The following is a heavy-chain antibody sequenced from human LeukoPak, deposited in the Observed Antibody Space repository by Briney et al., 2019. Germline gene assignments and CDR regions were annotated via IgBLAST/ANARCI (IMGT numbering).Heavy chain of an antibody. J-gene: IGHJ3*02. V-gene: IGHV3-30*02. D-gene: IGHD3-10*01. CDR1: GFTFSNYG. Sequence: GGSLRLSCAASGFTFSNYGMHWVRQPPGKGLEWVAFIRYDGSNKYYPDPVKGRFTSSRTNSKNTLYLQMNSLRGEDTAVYYCAKERGFGELLLPDAFDIWGQGTMVTVSS. CDR2: IRYDGSNK. CDR3: AKERGFGELLLPDAFDI.